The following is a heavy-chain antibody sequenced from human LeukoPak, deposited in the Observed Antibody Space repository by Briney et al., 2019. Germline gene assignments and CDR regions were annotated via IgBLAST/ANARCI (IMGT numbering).Heavy chain of an antibody. Sequence: GGSLRLSCAASGFSFSYYGMHWVRQAPGKGLEWVSFISFDGSITYNADSVKGRLTISRDNSKNTVYLQMNSLKVEDTAIYYCARDNWVDCWGQGTPVTVSS. CDR2: ISFDGSIT. CDR1: GFSFSYYG. V-gene: IGHV3-30*03. J-gene: IGHJ5*01. CDR3: ARDNWVDC.